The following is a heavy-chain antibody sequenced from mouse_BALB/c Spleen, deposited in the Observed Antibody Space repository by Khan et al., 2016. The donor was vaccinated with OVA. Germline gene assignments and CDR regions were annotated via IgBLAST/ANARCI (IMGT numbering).Heavy chain of an antibody. J-gene: IGHJ3*01. D-gene: IGHD2-14*01. V-gene: IGHV1-4*01. CDR1: GYTFTSYT. CDR2: INPSNGYT. CDR3: VRDGAYHRTDGWFAY. Sequence: VELVESGAELARPGASVKMSCKASGYTFTSYTIHWIKKRPGQALEWIGYINPSNGYTNYNQKFKDKATLTTDKSSTTAYLQLSSLTSDDSAVYNCVRDGAYHRTDGWFAYWGQGTLVTVSA.